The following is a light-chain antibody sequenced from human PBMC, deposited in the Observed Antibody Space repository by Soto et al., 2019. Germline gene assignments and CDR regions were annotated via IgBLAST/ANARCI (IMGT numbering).Light chain of an antibody. V-gene: IGKV1-5*03. CDR2: KAS. CDR3: QQYNSYPIT. Sequence: IQMTQSPSPLSASLGDRVTITCRASQSISSWLAWYQQKPGKAPKLLIYKASSLESGVPSRFSGSGSGTEFTLTISSLQPDDFATYSCQQYNSYPITFGQGTRLEIK. CDR1: QSISSW. J-gene: IGKJ5*01.